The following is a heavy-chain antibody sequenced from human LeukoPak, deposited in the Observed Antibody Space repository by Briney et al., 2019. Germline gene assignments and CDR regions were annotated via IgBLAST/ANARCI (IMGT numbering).Heavy chain of an antibody. CDR1: GFTFDEYA. CDR2: INWNSDNI. V-gene: IGHV3-9*01. J-gene: IGHJ4*02. CDR3: AKGETSGYSEFADH. Sequence: QPGRSLRLSCAASGFTFDEYAMHWLRQGPGGGLEGVSGINWNSDNIGYAGSVKGRFTISRDHAKHYLYLHMSSLRTEDTAFYFCAKGETSGYSEFADHWGQGTLVTVSS. D-gene: IGHD3-22*01.